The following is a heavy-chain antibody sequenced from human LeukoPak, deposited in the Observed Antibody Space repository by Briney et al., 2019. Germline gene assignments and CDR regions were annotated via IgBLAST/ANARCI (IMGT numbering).Heavy chain of an antibody. Sequence: SETLSLTCTVSGYSISSGYYWGWIRQPPGKGLEWIGSIYHSGSTYYNPSLKSRVTISVDTSKNQFSLKLSSVTAADTAVYYCARMGRGWYLSPFDYWGQGTLVTVSS. J-gene: IGHJ4*02. CDR3: ARMGRGWYLSPFDY. CDR2: IYHSGST. V-gene: IGHV4-38-2*02. D-gene: IGHD6-19*01. CDR1: GYSISSGYY.